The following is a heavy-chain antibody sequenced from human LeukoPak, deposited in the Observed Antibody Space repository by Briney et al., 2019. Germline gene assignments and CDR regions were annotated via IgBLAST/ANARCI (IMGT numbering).Heavy chain of an antibody. CDR2: ISGSGGST. CDR1: GFTFSSYA. J-gene: IGHJ6*02. Sequence: GGSLRLSCAASGFTFSSYAMSWVRQAPGKGLEWVSAISGSGGSTYYADSVKGRFTISRDNSKNTLYLQMNSLRAEDTAVYYCAKEEGTTTIKWYTMARGVITYYGMDVWGQGTTVTVSS. D-gene: IGHD3-10*01. CDR3: AKEEGTTTIKWYTMARGVITYYGMDV. V-gene: IGHV3-23*01.